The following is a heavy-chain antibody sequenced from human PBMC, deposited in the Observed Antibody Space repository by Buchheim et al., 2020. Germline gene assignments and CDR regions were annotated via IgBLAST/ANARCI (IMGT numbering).Heavy chain of an antibody. D-gene: IGHD3-3*01. CDR2: INGYNGKT. CDR3: ARGNQEYDFWSGQFYYYGMDV. J-gene: IGHJ6*02. Sequence: QVQLVQSGGEVKKPGASVKVSCKASGYTFRNYGISWVRQAPGQGLEWMGWINGYNGKTNYAQNLQGRVTMTKEISTTTAYMELRSLRSDDTAVYYCARGNQEYDFWSGQFYYYGMDVWGQGTT. CDR1: GYTFRNYG. V-gene: IGHV1-18*01.